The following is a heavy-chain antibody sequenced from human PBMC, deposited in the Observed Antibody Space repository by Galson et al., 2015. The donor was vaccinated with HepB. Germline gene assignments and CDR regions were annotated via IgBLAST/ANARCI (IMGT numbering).Heavy chain of an antibody. CDR1: GFTFSSYR. J-gene: IGHJ4*02. CDR3: ARRNVVVVPAAIAFDY. D-gene: IGHD2-2*01. Sequence: SLRLSCAASGFTFSSYRMSWVRQAPGKGLEWVANIKQDGSEKYYVDSVKGRFTISRDNAKNSLYLQMNSLRAEDTAVYYCARRNVVVVPAAIAFDYWGQGTLVTVSS. V-gene: IGHV3-7*03. CDR2: IKQDGSEK.